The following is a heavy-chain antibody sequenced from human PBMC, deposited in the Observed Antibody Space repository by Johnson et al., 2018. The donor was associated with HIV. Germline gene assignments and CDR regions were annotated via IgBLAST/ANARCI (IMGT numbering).Heavy chain of an antibody. Sequence: VQLVESGGSVVRPGGSLRLSCAASGFTFDDYGMSWVRQAPGKGLEWVSGINWNGGSTGYADSVKGRFTISRDNAKNSLYLQMNSLRAEDTALYYCAKDRFMFLENPVDGFDVWGEGTMVTLSS. J-gene: IGHJ3*01. D-gene: IGHD3-3*01. CDR3: AKDRFMFLENPVDGFDV. CDR2: INWNGGST. V-gene: IGHV3-20*04. CDR1: GFTFDDYG.